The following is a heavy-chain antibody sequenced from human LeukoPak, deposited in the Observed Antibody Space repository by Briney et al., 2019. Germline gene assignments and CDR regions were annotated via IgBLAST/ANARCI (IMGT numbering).Heavy chain of an antibody. CDR2: ISAYNGNT. CDR3: ARVTDYYGSGSYPFDY. J-gene: IGHJ4*02. Sequence: ASVKVSCKASGXTFTSYGISWVRQAPGXXXXXMXWISAYNGNTNYAQKLQGRVTMTTDTSTSTAYMELRSLRSDDTAVYYCARVTDYYGSGSYPFDYWGQGTLVTVSS. V-gene: IGHV1-18*01. D-gene: IGHD3-10*01. CDR1: GXTFTSYG.